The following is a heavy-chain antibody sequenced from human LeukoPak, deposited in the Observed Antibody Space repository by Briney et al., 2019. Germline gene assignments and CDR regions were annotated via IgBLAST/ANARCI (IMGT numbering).Heavy chain of an antibody. D-gene: IGHD2-2*02. Sequence: GGSLRLSCAASGVTLSSFAMSWARQAPGKGLEWVSGISSSGSGDNTYYADSVKGRFTISRDSSKNTLFLHMNTLRAEDTAIYYCAKGGRECSSTTCYTLYNWFDPWGQGTLVTVSP. CDR2: ISSSGSGDNT. CDR1: GVTLSSFA. V-gene: IGHV3-23*01. CDR3: AKGGRECSSTTCYTLYNWFDP. J-gene: IGHJ5*02.